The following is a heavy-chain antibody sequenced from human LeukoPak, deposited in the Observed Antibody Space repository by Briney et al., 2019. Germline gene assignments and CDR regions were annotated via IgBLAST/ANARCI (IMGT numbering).Heavy chain of an antibody. Sequence: SGGSLRLSCAASGFTFSSYEMNWVRQAPGKGLEWGSYISSSGSTRYYADSVKGRFTISRDNSKNTLYLQMNSLRAEDTAVYYCAKGPYYNILTGTIRVRNAFDVWGHGTMVTVSS. J-gene: IGHJ3*01. D-gene: IGHD3-9*01. V-gene: IGHV3-48*03. CDR1: GFTFSSYE. CDR3: AKGPYYNILTGTIRVRNAFDV. CDR2: ISSSGSTR.